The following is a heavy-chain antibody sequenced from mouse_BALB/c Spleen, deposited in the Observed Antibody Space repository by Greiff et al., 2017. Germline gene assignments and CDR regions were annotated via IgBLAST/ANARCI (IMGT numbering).Heavy chain of an antibody. CDR3: ARRGPILFAY. Sequence: DVKLQESGPGLVKPSQSLSLTCTVTGYSITSDYAWNWIRQFPGNKLEWMGYISYSGSTSYNPSLKSRISITRDTSKNQFFLQLNSVTTEDTATYYCARRGPILFAYWGQGTLVTVSA. J-gene: IGHJ3*01. CDR1: GYSITSDYA. CDR2: ISYSGST. V-gene: IGHV3-2*02.